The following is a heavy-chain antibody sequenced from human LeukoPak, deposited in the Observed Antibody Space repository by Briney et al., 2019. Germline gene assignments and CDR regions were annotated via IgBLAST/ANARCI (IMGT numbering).Heavy chain of an antibody. Sequence: PSENLSLTCTVSGGSISSSSYYWGWIRQPPGKGLEWIGSIYYSGSTYYNPSLKSRVTISVDTSKNQFSLKLSSVTAADTAVYYCARDRTLIAARPFDYWGQGTLVTVSS. CDR1: GGSISSSSYY. CDR2: IYYSGST. V-gene: IGHV4-39*02. D-gene: IGHD6-6*01. CDR3: ARDRTLIAARPFDY. J-gene: IGHJ4*02.